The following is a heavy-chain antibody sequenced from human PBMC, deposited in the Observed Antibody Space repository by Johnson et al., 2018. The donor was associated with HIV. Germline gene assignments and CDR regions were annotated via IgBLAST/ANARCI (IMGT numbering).Heavy chain of an antibody. CDR2: IRYDGSNK. Sequence: QVQLVESGGGVVQPGGSLRLSCAASGFTLSSYGMHWVRQAPGKGLEWVAFIRYDGSNKYYADSVKGRFTISRDNSKNTLYLQMNSLRAEDTAVYYCAAAEYDAFDIWGQGTMVTVSS. CDR3: AAAEYDAFDI. CDR1: GFTLSSYG. J-gene: IGHJ3*02. V-gene: IGHV3-30*02. D-gene: IGHD6-6*01.